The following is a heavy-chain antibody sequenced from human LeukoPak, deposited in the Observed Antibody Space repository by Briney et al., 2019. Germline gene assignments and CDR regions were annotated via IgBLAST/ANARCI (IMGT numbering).Heavy chain of an antibody. J-gene: IGHJ4*02. CDR2: VYYSGST. V-gene: IGHV4-38-2*01. CDR3: ARHIVVVTGVLREDYFDY. Sequence: PSETLSLTCAVSGYSISSGYYWGWIRQPPGKGLEWIGRVYYSGSTYYNPSLKSRVTISVDTSKNQFSLKLSSVTAADTAVYYCARHIVVVTGVLREDYFDYWGQGTLVTVSS. D-gene: IGHD2-21*02. CDR1: GYSISSGYY.